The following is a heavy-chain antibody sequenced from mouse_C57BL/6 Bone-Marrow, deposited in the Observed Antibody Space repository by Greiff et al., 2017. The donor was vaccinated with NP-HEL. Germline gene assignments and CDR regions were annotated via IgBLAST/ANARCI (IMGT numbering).Heavy chain of an antibody. Sequence: EVQRVESGPGLAKPSQTLSLTCSASGYSITSDYWNWIRKFPGHKLEYMGYISYSGSTYYNPSLKSRNSIIRDTSKYQYYLLLHSVTTEDTATYYCAGWGSGYGGYAMDYWGQGTSVTVSS. CDR3: AGWGSGYGGYAMDY. D-gene: IGHD3-2*02. J-gene: IGHJ4*01. CDR1: GYSITSDY. CDR2: ISYSGST. V-gene: IGHV3-8*01.